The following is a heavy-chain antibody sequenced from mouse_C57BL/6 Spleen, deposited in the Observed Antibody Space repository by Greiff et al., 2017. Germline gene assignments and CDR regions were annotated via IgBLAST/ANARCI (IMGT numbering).Heavy chain of an antibody. V-gene: IGHV3-1*01. Sequence: DVKLVESGPGMVKPSQSLSLTCTVTGYSITSGYDWHWIRHFPGNKLEWMGYISYSGSTNYNPSLKSRISITHDTSKNHFFLKLNSVTTEDTATYYCARGGSYDGFDYWGQGTTLTVSS. CDR3: ARGGSYDGFDY. J-gene: IGHJ2*01. D-gene: IGHD2-3*01. CDR2: ISYSGST. CDR1: GYSITSGYD.